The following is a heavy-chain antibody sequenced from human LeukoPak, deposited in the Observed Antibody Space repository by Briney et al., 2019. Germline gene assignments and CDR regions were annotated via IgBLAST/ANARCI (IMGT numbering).Heavy chain of an antibody. J-gene: IGHJ5*02. Sequence: GGSLRLSCAASGFTFSSYAMSWVRQAPGKGLEWVSAIGGSGGSTYYADSVRGRFAISRDNSKNTLYLQMNSLRVEDTAVYYCGRLHPTDNWFDPWGQGTLVTVSS. CDR2: IGGSGGST. D-gene: IGHD4-11*01. CDR1: GFTFSSYA. CDR3: GRLHPTDNWFDP. V-gene: IGHV3-23*01.